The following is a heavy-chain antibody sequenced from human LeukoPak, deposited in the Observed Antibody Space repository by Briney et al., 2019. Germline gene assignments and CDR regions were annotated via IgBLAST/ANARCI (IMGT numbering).Heavy chain of an antibody. CDR3: ARGGYSSGRNPNDAFDI. D-gene: IGHD6-19*01. V-gene: IGHV1-46*01. Sequence: ASVKVSCKASGYTFASYYVHWVRQAPGQGLEWMGAINPSGGRTSYAQKFQGRVTMTRDTSTSTVYMELSSLRSEDAAVYYCARGGYSSGRNPNDAFDIWGQGTMVTVSS. J-gene: IGHJ3*02. CDR2: INPSGGRT. CDR1: GYTFASYY.